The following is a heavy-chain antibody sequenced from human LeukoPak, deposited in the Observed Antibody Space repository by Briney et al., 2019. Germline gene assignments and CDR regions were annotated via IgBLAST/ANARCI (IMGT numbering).Heavy chain of an antibody. D-gene: IGHD6-19*01. J-gene: IGHJ4*02. Sequence: GGSLRLSCAASGFTFSSYDMHWVRQATGKGLEWVSVIGTSGDTYYAGSVKGRFTISRENAKNSLYLQMNSLTAGDTAVYFCSRVGSSGWPNYFDSWGQGTLVAVSS. CDR3: SRVGSSGWPNYFDS. CDR1: GFTFSSYD. CDR2: IGTSGDT. V-gene: IGHV3-13*04.